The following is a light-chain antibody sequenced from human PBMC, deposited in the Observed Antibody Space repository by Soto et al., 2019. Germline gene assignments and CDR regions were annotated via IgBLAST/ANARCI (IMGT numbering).Light chain of an antibody. CDR2: EVS. Sequence: QSVLTQPASVSGSPGQSITISCTGTSSDVGGYNYVSWYQQHPGKAPKLMIYEVSNRPSGVSNRFSGSKSGNTASLTISGLQAEDEADYYGSSYTSSLYVFGTGTQGHRP. CDR3: SSYTSSLYV. J-gene: IGLJ1*01. V-gene: IGLV2-14*01. CDR1: SSDVGGYNY.